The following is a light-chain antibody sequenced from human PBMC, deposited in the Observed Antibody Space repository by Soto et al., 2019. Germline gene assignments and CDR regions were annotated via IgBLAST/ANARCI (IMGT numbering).Light chain of an antibody. CDR3: CSYAGSSTFVV. Sequence: QSALTQPASVSGSPGQSITISCTGTSSDVGSYNLVSWYQHHPGKAPKLMIYEGSKRPSGVSNRFSGSRSGNTASLTISGRHAEDEANYYCCSYAGSSTFVVFGGGTKLTVL. J-gene: IGLJ2*01. CDR1: SSDVGSYNL. CDR2: EGS. V-gene: IGLV2-23*01.